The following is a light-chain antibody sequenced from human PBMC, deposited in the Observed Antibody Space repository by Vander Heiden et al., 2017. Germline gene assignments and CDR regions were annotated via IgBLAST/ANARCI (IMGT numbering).Light chain of an antibody. V-gene: IGKV1-5*03. Sequence: QSPSTLSASVGDRVTITCRASQTISNWLAWYQQKPGKAPKLLIYKASSLESGAPSRFSGSGSGTEFTLTISSLQPDDFATYYCQQYNSYVTFGPGTKVDI. CDR1: QTISNW. CDR3: QQYNSYVT. J-gene: IGKJ3*01. CDR2: KAS.